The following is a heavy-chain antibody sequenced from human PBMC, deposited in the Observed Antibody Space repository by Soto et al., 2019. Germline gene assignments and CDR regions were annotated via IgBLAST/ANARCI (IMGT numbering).Heavy chain of an antibody. J-gene: IGHJ6*02. CDR1: GFTFSNYA. CDR2: ISDSGGST. CDR3: AKDQTQTTNV. D-gene: IGHD1-7*01. Sequence: EVQLLESGGGLVQPGGSLRLSCAASGFTFSNYAMSWVRQAPGKGLEWVSTISDSGGSTYYADSVKGRFTISRDNSKNALYLQMNSLRAEDTAEYYCAKDQTQTTNVWGQGTTVTVSS. V-gene: IGHV3-23*01.